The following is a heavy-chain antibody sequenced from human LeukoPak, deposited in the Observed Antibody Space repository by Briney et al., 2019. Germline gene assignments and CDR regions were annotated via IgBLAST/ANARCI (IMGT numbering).Heavy chain of an antibody. CDR1: AYSISSSYY. D-gene: IGHD5-18*01. CDR3: ARTTEGGYTYGYFYYYYMDV. CDR2: VYHSGST. J-gene: IGHJ6*03. Sequence: SETLSLTCTVSAYSISSSYYWGWIRQPPGKGLQWIGTVYHSGSTNYNPSLKSRVTISVDTSKNQFSLKLNSVTAADTAVYYCARTTEGGYTYGYFYYYYMDVWGKGTTVTISS. V-gene: IGHV4-38-2*02.